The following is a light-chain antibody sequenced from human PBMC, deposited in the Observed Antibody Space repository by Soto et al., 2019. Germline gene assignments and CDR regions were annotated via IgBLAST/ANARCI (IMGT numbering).Light chain of an antibody. CDR2: AAS. J-gene: IGKJ2*01. V-gene: IGKV3-15*01. Sequence: EILLTQSPATLSVSPGERATLSCRASQSVRSNLAWYQQKPGQAPRLLIYAASTRATGIPARFSGSGSGTEFTLPISSLQSEDFAVYYCQQYNTWPPYTFGQGTKLEIK. CDR1: QSVRSN. CDR3: QQYNTWPPYT.